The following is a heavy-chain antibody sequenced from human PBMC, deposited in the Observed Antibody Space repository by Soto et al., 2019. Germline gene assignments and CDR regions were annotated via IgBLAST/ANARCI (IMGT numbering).Heavy chain of an antibody. CDR3: ARSYYLADAFDV. D-gene: IGHD3-16*01. V-gene: IGHV1-18*01. CDR2: ISAFNGNT. CDR1: GFRFSDYG. J-gene: IGHJ3*01. Sequence: SVKDSCKASGFRFSDYGFNWLREAPGQGLEWMGWISAFNGNTETAQGLQDRVTMTTDSSTTTAHMDLTNLTTDDTAIYYCARSYYLADAFDVWGQGTMVTVSS.